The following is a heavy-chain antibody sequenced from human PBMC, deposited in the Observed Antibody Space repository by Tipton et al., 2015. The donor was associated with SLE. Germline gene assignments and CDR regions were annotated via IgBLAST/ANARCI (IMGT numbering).Heavy chain of an antibody. D-gene: IGHD3-10*01. CDR3: ARDRGIIDY. V-gene: IGHV4-59*12. CDR1: GGSFSGYY. CDR2: IYYSGST. Sequence: TLSLTCAVYGGSFSGYYWSWIRQPPGKGLEWIGYIYYSGSTNYNPSLKSRVTISVDTSKNQFSLKLSSVTAADTAVYYCARDRGIIDYWGQGTLVTVSS. J-gene: IGHJ4*02.